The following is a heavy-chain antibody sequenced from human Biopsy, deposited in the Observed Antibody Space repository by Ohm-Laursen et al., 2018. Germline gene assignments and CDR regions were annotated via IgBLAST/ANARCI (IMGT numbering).Heavy chain of an antibody. D-gene: IGHD2/OR15-2a*01. CDR3: ARATNSTGWPYYYGMDV. V-gene: IGHV4-59*01. CDR1: GGSISSDY. Sequence: SETLSLTCTVSGGSISSDYWSWIRQTPGKGLEWIGYIYYSGSTNYNPSLKSRVTISVDTSKNQFSLRLNSVTAADTAVYYCARATNSTGWPYYYGMDVWGQGTTVTVSS. J-gene: IGHJ6*02. CDR2: IYYSGST.